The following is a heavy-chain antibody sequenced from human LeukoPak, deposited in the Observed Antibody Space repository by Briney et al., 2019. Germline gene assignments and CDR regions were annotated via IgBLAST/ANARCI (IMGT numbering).Heavy chain of an antibody. CDR1: GFTFSSYA. D-gene: IGHD6-13*01. CDR3: AKDLAAEGTGSFDC. J-gene: IGHJ4*02. V-gene: IGHV3-30-3*01. CDR2: ISYDGSNK. Sequence: GGSLRLSCAASGFTFSSYAMHWVRQAPGKGLEWGAVISYDGSNKYYADSVKGRFTISRDNSKNTLSLQMNSLRAEDTAVYYCAKDLAAEGTGSFDCWGQGTLVTVSS.